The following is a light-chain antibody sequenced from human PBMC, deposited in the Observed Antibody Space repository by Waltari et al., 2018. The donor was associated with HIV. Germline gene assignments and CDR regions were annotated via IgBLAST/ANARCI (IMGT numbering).Light chain of an antibody. CDR1: QSFSSSY. CDR3: QQYGSSRYT. CDR2: GIS. Sequence: EIVLTQSPGTLSLSPGERATLSCRASQSFSSSYLAWYQQKPGQAPRLLIYGISSRVTGTPDRFSGSGSGTDFTLTISRLEPEDFAVYYCQQYGSSRYTFAQGTKLEIK. J-gene: IGKJ2*01. V-gene: IGKV3-20*01.